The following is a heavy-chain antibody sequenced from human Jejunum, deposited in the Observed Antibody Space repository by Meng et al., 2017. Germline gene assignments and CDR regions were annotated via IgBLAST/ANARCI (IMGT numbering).Heavy chain of an antibody. CDR2: MTGSGNSI. D-gene: IGHD2-15*01. CDR1: GFTFSSYE. V-gene: IGHV3-48*03. Sequence: GESLKISCAASGFTFSSYEMIWVRQAPGKAPEWISFMTGSGNSITYADSVKGRFTISRDNAKNLLFLQMNNLRVEDTAIYYCARWWAEEAGYYGLDVWGQGTPVTVSS. J-gene: IGHJ6*02. CDR3: ARWWAEEAGYYGLDV.